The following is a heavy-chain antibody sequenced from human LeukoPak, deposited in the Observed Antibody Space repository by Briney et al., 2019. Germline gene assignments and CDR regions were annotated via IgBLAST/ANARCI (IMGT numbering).Heavy chain of an antibody. CDR3: ARDSGDLVATITDY. Sequence: ASVKVSCKASGYIFTSYGISWVRQAPGQGLEWMGWISAYNGNTNYVQKLQGRVTMTTDTSTSTAYMELRSLRSDDTAVYYCARDSGDLVATITDYWGREPWSPSPQ. CDR2: ISAYNGNT. J-gene: IGHJ4*02. D-gene: IGHD5-12*01. CDR1: GYIFTSYG. V-gene: IGHV1-18*01.